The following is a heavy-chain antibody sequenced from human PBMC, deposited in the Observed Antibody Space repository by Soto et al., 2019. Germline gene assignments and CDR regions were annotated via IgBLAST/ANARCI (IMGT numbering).Heavy chain of an antibody. CDR2: IYWDDDK. Sequence: QITLKESGPTLVKPTQTLTLTCTFSGFSLSTSGVGVGWIRQPPGKALEWLALIYWDDDKRYSPSLKSRLTITEGTSKNQVVLTMTNMDPVDTATYYCAHSRITTTMGRGTSDYWGQGTLVTVSS. J-gene: IGHJ4*02. V-gene: IGHV2-5*02. CDR1: GFSLSTSGVG. D-gene: IGHD1-7*01. CDR3: AHSRITTTMGRGTSDY.